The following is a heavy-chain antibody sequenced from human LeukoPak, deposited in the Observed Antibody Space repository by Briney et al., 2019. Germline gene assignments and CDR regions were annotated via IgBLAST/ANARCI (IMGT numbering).Heavy chain of an antibody. V-gene: IGHV3-23*01. CDR3: AKGPLCSSTSCYTLGHFDP. Sequence: GGSLRLSCAASGFTFSSYAMSWVRQVPGKGLEWVSSISGSGNSTYYAHSVKGRFTISRDNSKNPLYLQMNSLRAEDTAVYYCAKGPLCSSTSCYTLGHFDPWGQGTLVTVSS. J-gene: IGHJ5*02. CDR1: GFTFSSYA. CDR2: ISGSGNST. D-gene: IGHD2-2*02.